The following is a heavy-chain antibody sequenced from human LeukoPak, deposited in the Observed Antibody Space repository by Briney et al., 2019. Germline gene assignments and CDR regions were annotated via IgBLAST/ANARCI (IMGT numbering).Heavy chain of an antibody. D-gene: IGHD2-2*01. J-gene: IGHJ5*02. CDR1: GYSISSGYY. V-gene: IGHV4-38-2*02. Sequence: SETLSLTCAVSGYSISSGYYWGWIRQPPGKGLEWIGSIYHSGSTYYNPSLKSRVTISVDTSKNQFSLKLSSVTAADTAVYYCAREFRRKPAAIASKYNWFDAWGQRTLVTVSS. CDR2: IYHSGST. CDR3: AREFRRKPAAIASKYNWFDA.